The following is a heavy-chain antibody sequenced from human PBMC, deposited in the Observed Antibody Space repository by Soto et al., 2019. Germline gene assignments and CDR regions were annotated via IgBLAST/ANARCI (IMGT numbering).Heavy chain of an antibody. CDR2: IYWDDDK. J-gene: IGHJ4*02. CDR1: GFSFTTDGMG. V-gene: IGHV2-5*02. Sequence: QITLKESGPTLVKPTQTLTLTCTFSGFSFTTDGMGVGWIRQPPGKALEWLALIYWDDDKPYSPSLKSRLTITKDAYRNQVVLTLTNMDPADTATYYCAPLYWAASGTRYYFDYWGQGTLVTVSS. D-gene: IGHD6-13*01. CDR3: APLYWAASGTRYYFDY.